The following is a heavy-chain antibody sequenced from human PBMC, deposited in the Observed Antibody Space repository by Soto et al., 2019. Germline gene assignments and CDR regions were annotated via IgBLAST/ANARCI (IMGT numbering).Heavy chain of an antibody. CDR2: IYPGDSDT. CDR3: ARHIHCSSTSCYGYYYGMDV. J-gene: IGHJ6*02. V-gene: IGHV5-51*01. Sequence: ESLKISCKGSGYSFTSYWIGWVRQMPGKGLEWMGIIYPGDSDTRYSPSFQGQVTISADKSISTAYLQWSSLKASDTAMYYCARHIHCSSTSCYGYYYGMDVWGQGTTVTVSS. D-gene: IGHD2-2*01. CDR1: GYSFTSYW.